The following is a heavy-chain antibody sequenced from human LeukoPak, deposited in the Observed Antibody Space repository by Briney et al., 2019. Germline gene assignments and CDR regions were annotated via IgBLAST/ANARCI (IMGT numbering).Heavy chain of an antibody. V-gene: IGHV4-34*01. CDR1: GFTFRDYV. J-gene: IGHJ4*02. CDR3: AREVLGTVRGRFDY. D-gene: IGHD1-14*01. CDR2: INHSGST. Sequence: GSLRLSCAASGFTFRDYVMSWVRQPPGKGLEWIGEINHSGSTNYNPSLKSRVTISVDTSKNQFSLKLSSVTAADTAVYYCAREVLGTVRGRFDYWGQGTLVTVSS.